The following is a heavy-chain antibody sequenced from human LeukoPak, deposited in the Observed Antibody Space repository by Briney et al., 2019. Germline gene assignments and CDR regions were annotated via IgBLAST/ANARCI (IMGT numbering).Heavy chain of an antibody. CDR2: IYTSGST. V-gene: IGHV4-4*07. CDR1: GGSISSYY. Sequence: SETLSLTCTVSGGSISSYYWSWIRQPAGKGLEWIGRIYTSGSTNYNPSLKSRVTISVDTSKNQFSLKLSSVTAADTAVYYCARGQAAAGTREYFDYWGQGTLVTVSS. D-gene: IGHD6-13*01. CDR3: ARGQAAAGTREYFDY. J-gene: IGHJ4*02.